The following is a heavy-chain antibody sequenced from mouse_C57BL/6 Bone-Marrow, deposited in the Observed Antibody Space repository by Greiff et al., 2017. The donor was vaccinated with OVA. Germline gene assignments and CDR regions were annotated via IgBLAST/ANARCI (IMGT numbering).Heavy chain of an antibody. V-gene: IGHV5-17*01. CDR2: ISSGSSTI. CDR1: GFTFSDYG. J-gene: IGHJ4*01. D-gene: IGHD2-2*01. CDR3: ARGYYHAMDY. Sequence: EVQVVESGGGLVKPGGSLKLSCAASGFTFSDYGMHWVRQAPEKGLEWVAYISSGSSTIYSADTVKGRFTISRDNAKNTLFLQMTSLRSEDTAMYYCARGYYHAMDYWGQGTSVTVSS.